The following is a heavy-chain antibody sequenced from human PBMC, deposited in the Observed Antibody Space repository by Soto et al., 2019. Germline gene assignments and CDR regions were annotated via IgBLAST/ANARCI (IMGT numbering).Heavy chain of an antibody. Sequence: GASVEVACKASGYTATSYDMHCVRQAPGQGLEWMGIINPSGGSTSYAQKFQGRVTMTRDTSTSTVYMELSSLRSEDTAVYYCASSGEFPNNWFDPWGQGTLVTVSS. J-gene: IGHJ5*02. CDR3: ASSGEFPNNWFDP. CDR2: INPSGGST. D-gene: IGHD3-10*01. CDR1: GYTATSYD. V-gene: IGHV1-46*03.